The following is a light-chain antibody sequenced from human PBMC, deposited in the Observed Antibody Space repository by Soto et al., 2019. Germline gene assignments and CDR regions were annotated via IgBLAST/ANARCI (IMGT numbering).Light chain of an antibody. Sequence: EIVMTQSPATLSVSPGESVTLSCRASLTMNNNIAWYQHKTGQAPRLLIFGASSRATGVAGRFSGSGFGTEFTLRSSSLKSEDFAVYYCQQYNERPPWTFGQGTTVEMK. CDR1: LTMNNN. CDR3: QQYNERPPWT. J-gene: IGKJ1*01. V-gene: IGKV3-15*01. CDR2: GAS.